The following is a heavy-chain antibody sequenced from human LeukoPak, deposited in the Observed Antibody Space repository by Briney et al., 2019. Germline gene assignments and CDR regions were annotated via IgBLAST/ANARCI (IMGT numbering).Heavy chain of an antibody. Sequence: SETLSLTCTVSGGSISSYYWSWIRQSPGKGLEWIGNIYYSGITNYNPSLKNRGTISVDTSKNHFSLQLRSVTAVDTAVYYCAREVGATHYWGQGTLVTVSS. CDR3: AREVGATHY. CDR1: GGSISSYY. D-gene: IGHD1-26*01. CDR2: IYYSGIT. V-gene: IGHV4-59*01. J-gene: IGHJ4*02.